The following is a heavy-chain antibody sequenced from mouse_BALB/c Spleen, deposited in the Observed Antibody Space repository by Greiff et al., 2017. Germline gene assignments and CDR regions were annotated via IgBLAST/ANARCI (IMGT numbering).Heavy chain of an antibody. CDR3: ARSRYYGSSYHFDY. CDR1: GFNIKDTY. D-gene: IGHD1-1*01. V-gene: IGHV14-3*02. CDR2: IDPANGNT. J-gene: IGHJ2*01. Sequence: EVQLQQSGAELVKPGASVKLSCTASGFNIKDTYMHWVKQRPEQGLEWIGRIDPANGNTKYDPKFQGKATITADTSSNTAYLQLSSLTSEDTAVYYCARSRYYGSSYHFDYWGQGTTLTVSS.